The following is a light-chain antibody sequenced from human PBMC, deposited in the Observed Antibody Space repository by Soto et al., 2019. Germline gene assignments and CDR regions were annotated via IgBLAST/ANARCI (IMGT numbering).Light chain of an antibody. J-gene: IGKJ4*01. CDR1: QSVLYSSNNKNY. CDR3: QQYLTTPLT. Sequence: DIVMTQSPDSLAVSLGERATINCKSSQSVLYSSNNKNYLAWYQQKPGQPPKLLVYWASTRESGVPDRFSGSGSGTDFTLTISSLQAEDVAVYHCQQYLTTPLTFGGGTKVEIK. V-gene: IGKV4-1*01. CDR2: WAS.